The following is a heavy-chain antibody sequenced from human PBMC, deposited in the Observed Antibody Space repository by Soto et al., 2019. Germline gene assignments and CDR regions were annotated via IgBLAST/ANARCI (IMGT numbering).Heavy chain of an antibody. Sequence: QVQLVESGGSVVQPGRSLRLSCAASGFSFSNCGMHWVRQAPGKGLEWVAAISFDGNDKYYSESVKGRFTISRDNSKNTLFLQMNSLRVEDTAVYYCVKGSEVARQELDYWGQGTLVTVSS. CDR1: GFSFSNCG. J-gene: IGHJ4*02. D-gene: IGHD2-15*01. V-gene: IGHV3-30*18. CDR3: VKGSEVARQELDY. CDR2: ISFDGNDK.